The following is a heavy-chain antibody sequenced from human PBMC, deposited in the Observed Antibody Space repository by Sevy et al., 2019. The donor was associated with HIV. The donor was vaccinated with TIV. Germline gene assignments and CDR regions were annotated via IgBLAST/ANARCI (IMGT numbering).Heavy chain of an antibody. CDR2: IGYDGSNK. D-gene: IGHD4-17*01. J-gene: IGHJ5*02. V-gene: IGHV3-30*02. Sequence: GGSLRLSCAASGFTFSSYGMHWVRQAPGKGLEWVAFIGYDGSNKYYADSVKGRFTISRDNSKNTLYLQMNSLRAEDTAVYYCAKEPHTTVVTLGNWFDPWGQGTLVTVSS. CDR3: AKEPHTTVVTLGNWFDP. CDR1: GFTFSSYG.